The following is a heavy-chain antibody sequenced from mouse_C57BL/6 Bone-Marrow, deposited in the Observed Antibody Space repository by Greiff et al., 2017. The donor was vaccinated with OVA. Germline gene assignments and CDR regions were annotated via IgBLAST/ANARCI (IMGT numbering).Heavy chain of an antibody. V-gene: IGHV1-61*01. CDR3: ARSKGSPWFAY. Sequence: QVHVKQPGAELVRPGSSVKLSCKASGYTFTSYWMDWVKQRPGQGLEWIGNIYPSDSETHYNQKFKDKATLTVDKYSSTAYMQLSSLTSEDSAVYYCARSKGSPWFAYWGQGTLVTVSA. D-gene: IGHD3-3*01. CDR2: IYPSDSET. CDR1: GYTFTSYW. J-gene: IGHJ3*01.